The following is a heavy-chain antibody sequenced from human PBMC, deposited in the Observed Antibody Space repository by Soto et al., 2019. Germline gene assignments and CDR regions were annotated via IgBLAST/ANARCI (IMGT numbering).Heavy chain of an antibody. CDR3: AKDGVYSGSSRVVSYGMDV. J-gene: IGHJ6*01. D-gene: IGHD6-6*01. Sequence: GGYLRLSCAASGFTFSSYGMHWVRKAPGKGLEWVAVISYDGSYKYYTDSVKGRFTISRDNSKNTVYLQMNSLRAEDTAVYYCAKDGVYSGSSRVVSYGMDVWGQGTTVTVSS. V-gene: IGHV3-30*18. CDR2: ISYDGSYK. CDR1: GFTFSSYG.